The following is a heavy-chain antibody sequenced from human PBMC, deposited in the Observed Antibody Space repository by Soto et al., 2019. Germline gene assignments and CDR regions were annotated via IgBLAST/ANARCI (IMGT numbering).Heavy chain of an antibody. V-gene: IGHV5-51*01. D-gene: IGHD2-15*01. Sequence: PGESLKISCEGSGFSFTRYTIGWVRQMPGKGLEWMGIINPGDSDTRYSPSFQGQVTISADKSISTAYLQWSSLKASDTAMYYCARPAYRVAATGHFDYWGQGTLVTVSS. CDR3: ARPAYRVAATGHFDY. J-gene: IGHJ4*02. CDR2: INPGDSDT. CDR1: GFSFTRYT.